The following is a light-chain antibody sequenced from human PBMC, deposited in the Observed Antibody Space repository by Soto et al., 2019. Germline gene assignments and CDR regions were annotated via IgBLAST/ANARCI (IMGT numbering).Light chain of an antibody. CDR2: VNN. V-gene: IGLV1-40*01. Sequence: QLVLTQPPSVSGAPGQRVTISCTGSSSNIGAGYDVHWYQHLPGTAPKLLIFVNNNRPSGVPDRFSGSKSGTSASLAITGLQAEDEADYFCQSYDTSLNWVFGGGTKVTVL. J-gene: IGLJ3*02. CDR1: SSNIGAGYD. CDR3: QSYDTSLNWV.